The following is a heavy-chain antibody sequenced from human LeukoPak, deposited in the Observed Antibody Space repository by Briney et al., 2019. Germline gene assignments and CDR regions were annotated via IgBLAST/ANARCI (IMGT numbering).Heavy chain of an antibody. CDR1: GFTFSNYA. D-gene: IGHD1-26*01. V-gene: IGHV3-23*01. J-gene: IGHJ4*02. Sequence: GGSLRLSCTASGFTFSNYAMTWVRQAPGKGPEWVSSISGSGGSTYYADSVKGRFTISRDNSKNTLYLEMNNLKAEDTAIYYCATRSVVGRGGQGTLVIVSS. CDR3: ATRSVVGR. CDR2: ISGSGGST.